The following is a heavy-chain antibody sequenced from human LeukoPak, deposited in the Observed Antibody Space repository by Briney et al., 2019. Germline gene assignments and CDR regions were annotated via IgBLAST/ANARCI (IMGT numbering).Heavy chain of an antibody. CDR3: ARVGYYGSGKNWFDP. Sequence: GGSLRLSCAASGFTFSSYWMSWVRQAPGKGLEWVANIKQDGSEKYYVDSVKGRFTISRDNAKNSLYLQMNSLRAEDTAVYYCARVGYYGSGKNWFDPWGQGTLVTVSS. V-gene: IGHV3-7*01. CDR2: IKQDGSEK. J-gene: IGHJ5*02. CDR1: GFTFSSYW. D-gene: IGHD3-10*01.